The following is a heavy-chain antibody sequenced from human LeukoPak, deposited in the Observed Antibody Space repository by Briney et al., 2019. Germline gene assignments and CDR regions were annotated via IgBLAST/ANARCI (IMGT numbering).Heavy chain of an antibody. J-gene: IGHJ4*02. CDR1: GFSFSSYA. CDR2: ISYDGSNK. V-gene: IGHV3-30-3*01. CDR3: ARETGSAVGSTDFDY. Sequence: GGSLRLSCAASGFSFSSYATHWVRQAPGKGLEWVAVISYDGSNKYYADSVKGRFTISRDNSKNTLYLQMNILRAEDTAVYYCARETGSAVGSTDFDYWGQGTLVTVSS. D-gene: IGHD4-17*01.